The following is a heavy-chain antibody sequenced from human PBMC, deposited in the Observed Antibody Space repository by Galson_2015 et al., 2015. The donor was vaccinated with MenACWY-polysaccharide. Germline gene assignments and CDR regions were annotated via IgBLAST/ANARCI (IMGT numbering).Heavy chain of an antibody. CDR2: MNQDGSTK. CDR3: ARGGLPGAMDF. J-gene: IGHJ4*02. V-gene: IGHV3-7*01. D-gene: IGHD2-2*01. Sequence: SLRLSCAASGFSFNNHWMNWVRQAPGKGLEWVANMNQDGSTKYSIDSVKGRFTISRDNAKNSLSLQMNSLRGDDTAVYYCARGGLPGAMDFWGQGTLLTVSS. CDR1: GFSFNNHW.